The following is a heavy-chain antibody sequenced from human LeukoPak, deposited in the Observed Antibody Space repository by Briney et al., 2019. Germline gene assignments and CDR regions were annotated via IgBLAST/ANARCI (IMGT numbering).Heavy chain of an antibody. V-gene: IGHV3-23*01. Sequence: GGSLRLSCAASRFTFSNYAMSWVRQAPGKGLEWVSAIGGNGGSTYYADSVKGRFTISRDNSKNTLYLQMNSLRADDTAVYYCAKTGSTSCTDVWGQGTTVTVSS. CDR3: AKTGSTSCTDV. CDR1: RFTFSNYA. J-gene: IGHJ6*02. D-gene: IGHD2-2*01. CDR2: IGGNGGST.